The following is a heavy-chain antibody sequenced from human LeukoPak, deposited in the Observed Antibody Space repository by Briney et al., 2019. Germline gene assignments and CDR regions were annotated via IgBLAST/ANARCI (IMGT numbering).Heavy chain of an antibody. D-gene: IGHD6-6*01. CDR1: GGSISSGNYY. Sequence: SETLSLTCTVSGGSISSGNYYWSWIRQHPGKGLEWIGYIYYSGSTYYNPSLKSRVTISVDTSKNQFSLKLSSVTAADTAVYYCARDRGSSGFDPWGQGTLVTVSS. J-gene: IGHJ5*02. CDR2: IYYSGST. CDR3: ARDRGSSGFDP. V-gene: IGHV4-31*03.